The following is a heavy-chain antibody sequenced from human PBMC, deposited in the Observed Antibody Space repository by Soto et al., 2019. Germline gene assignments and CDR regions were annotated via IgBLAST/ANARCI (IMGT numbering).Heavy chain of an antibody. D-gene: IGHD6-6*01. J-gene: IGHJ4*02. V-gene: IGHV1-8*01. CDR2: MNPNSGNT. Sequence: ASVKVSCKASGYTFASYDINWVRQAAGQGREWMGWMNPNSGNTGYAQKFQGRVTMTRNTSISTAYMELSSLRSEDTAVYYCARIRGIAPSPSLVSGGQGTRVPVS. CDR1: GYTFASYD. CDR3: ARIRGIAPSPSLVS.